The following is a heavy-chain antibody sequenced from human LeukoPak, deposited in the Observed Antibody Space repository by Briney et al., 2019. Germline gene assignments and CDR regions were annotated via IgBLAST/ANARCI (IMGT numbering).Heavy chain of an antibody. D-gene: IGHD2-2*01. CDR1: GASVNEYY. V-gene: IGHV4-59*08. Sequence: SETLSLTCVAFGASVNEYYWSWIRQPPGKALEWVGYIYNGVTTSYNPSLRSRVTISADKSTNQFSLRLTSMTAADTAMYYCVQSTGWPGLGFWGQGLLVTVSS. CDR2: IYNGVTT. CDR3: VQSTGWPGLGF. J-gene: IGHJ4*02.